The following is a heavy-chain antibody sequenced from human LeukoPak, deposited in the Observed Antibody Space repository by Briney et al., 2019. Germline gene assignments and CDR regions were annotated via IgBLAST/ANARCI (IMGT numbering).Heavy chain of an antibody. CDR3: ARANYYDSSGYYSYFDY. CDR1: GYTFTSYG. J-gene: IGHJ4*02. Sequence: ASVKVSCKASGYTFTSYGISWVRQAPGQGLEWMGWISAYNGNTNYAQKLQGRVTMTTDTSTSTAYMELRSLRSDDTAVYYCARANYYDSSGYYSYFDYWGQGTLVTVSS. D-gene: IGHD3-22*01. V-gene: IGHV1-18*01. CDR2: ISAYNGNT.